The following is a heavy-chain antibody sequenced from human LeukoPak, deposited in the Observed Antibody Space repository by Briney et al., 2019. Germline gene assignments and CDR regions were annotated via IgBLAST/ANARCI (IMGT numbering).Heavy chain of an antibody. CDR2: ISYDGSNP. CDR1: GFTFSSFG. Sequence: GGSLRLSCAASGFTFSSFGMHWVRQAPGKGLEWVAVISYDGSNPYYADSVKGRFTISRDNSKNTLYLQMNSLRAEDTAVYYCAKETSFGNFVTIDCWGQGALVTVSS. CDR3: AKETSFGNFVTIDC. J-gene: IGHJ4*02. D-gene: IGHD3-16*01. V-gene: IGHV3-30*18.